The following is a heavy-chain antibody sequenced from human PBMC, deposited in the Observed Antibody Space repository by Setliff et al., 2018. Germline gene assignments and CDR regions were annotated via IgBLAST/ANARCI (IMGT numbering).Heavy chain of an antibody. J-gene: IGHJ3*02. CDR3: ARDRISRYYDSGAHAFDI. CDR1: GFTFSSYW. V-gene: IGHV3-7*03. Sequence: GGSLRLSCAASGFTFSSYWMSWVRQAPGKGLEWVANIKGDGSEKFYLASVKGRFTISRDNARNSLYLQMNSLRAEDTAVYDCARDRISRYYDSGAHAFDIWGQGTMVTVSS. CDR2: IKGDGSEK. D-gene: IGHD3-22*01.